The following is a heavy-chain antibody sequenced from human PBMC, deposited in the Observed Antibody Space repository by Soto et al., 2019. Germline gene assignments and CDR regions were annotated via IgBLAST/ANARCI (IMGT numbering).Heavy chain of an antibody. Sequence: SEALSLTCTVSGASISSGRSYWSWIRQHPGKGLEWIGYMFYSGSTYYHPSLKSRVNISADTSKNQFSLRLTSVTPADTAVYYCARDNGYGHFDSWGQGTLVTVSS. CDR1: GASISSGRSY. CDR2: MFYSGST. V-gene: IGHV4-31*03. J-gene: IGHJ4*02. CDR3: ARDNGYGHFDS. D-gene: IGHD5-12*01.